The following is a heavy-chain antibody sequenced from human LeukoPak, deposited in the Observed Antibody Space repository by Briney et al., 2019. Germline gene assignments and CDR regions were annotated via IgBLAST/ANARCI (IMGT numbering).Heavy chain of an antibody. CDR2: ISSSSSDI. V-gene: IGHV3-21*01. D-gene: IGHD4-11*01. Sequence: GGSLRLSCAASGFTFSSYSMNWVRQAPGKGLEWVSSISSSSSDIYYADSVKGRFTISRDNAKNSLYLQMNSLRAEDTAVYYCARDFSDYSNPSYYYYYMDVWGKGTTVTVSS. J-gene: IGHJ6*03. CDR1: GFTFSSYS. CDR3: ARDFSDYSNPSYYYYYMDV.